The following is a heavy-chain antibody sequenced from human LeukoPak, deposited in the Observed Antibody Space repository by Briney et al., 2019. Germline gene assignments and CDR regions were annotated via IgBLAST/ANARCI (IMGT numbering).Heavy chain of an antibody. Sequence: GGSLRLSCAASGFAFSSYWMSWVRQAPGKGLEWVANIKQDGSEKYYVDSVKGRFTISRDNAKKSLYLQMNSLRAEDTAVYYCARARAAATYYFGMDVWGQGTTVTVSS. CDR1: GFAFSSYW. D-gene: IGHD6-13*01. CDR2: IKQDGSEK. CDR3: ARARAAATYYFGMDV. J-gene: IGHJ6*02. V-gene: IGHV3-7*01.